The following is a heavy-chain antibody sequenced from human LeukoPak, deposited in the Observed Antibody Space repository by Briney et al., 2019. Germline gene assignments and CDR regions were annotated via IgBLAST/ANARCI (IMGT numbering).Heavy chain of an antibody. D-gene: IGHD2-8*02. Sequence: PSETLSLTCAVSGYSISSGYYWGWIRPPPGKGLEWIGIIYHSGSTYYKPSLKSRVTISVDTSKNQFSLKLSSVTAADTAVYYCARDRGGITAGDDAFDIWGQGTMVTVSS. CDR2: IYHSGST. J-gene: IGHJ3*02. V-gene: IGHV4-38-2*02. CDR1: GYSISSGYY. CDR3: ARDRGGITAGDDAFDI.